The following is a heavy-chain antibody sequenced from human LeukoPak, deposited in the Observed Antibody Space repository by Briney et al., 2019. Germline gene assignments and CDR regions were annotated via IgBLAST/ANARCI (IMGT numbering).Heavy chain of an antibody. D-gene: IGHD1-26*01. CDR3: ARAPVGATIGYFDY. CDR2: INPSGGST. V-gene: IGHV1-46*01. Sequence: ASVKVSCKASGYTFTSYYMHWVRQAPGQGLEWMGIINPSGGSTSYAQKFQGRVTITRETTASTAYMELSSLRSEDTAVYYCARAPVGATIGYFDYWGQGTLVTVSS. J-gene: IGHJ4*02. CDR1: GYTFTSYY.